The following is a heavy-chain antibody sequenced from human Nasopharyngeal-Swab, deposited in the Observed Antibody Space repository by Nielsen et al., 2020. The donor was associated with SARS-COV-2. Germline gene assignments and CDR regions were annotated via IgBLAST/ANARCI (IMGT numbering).Heavy chain of an antibody. CDR2: IYYIGTT. J-gene: IGHJ4*02. Sequence: WIRQPPGKGLEWIGTIYYIGTTNYNPSLWSRVSISVDPSKNQFSLKLSSVTAADTAMYYCAKQRGDTAMVFDFWGQGTLVTVSS. V-gene: IGHV4-39*01. CDR3: AKQRGDTAMVFDF. D-gene: IGHD5-18*01.